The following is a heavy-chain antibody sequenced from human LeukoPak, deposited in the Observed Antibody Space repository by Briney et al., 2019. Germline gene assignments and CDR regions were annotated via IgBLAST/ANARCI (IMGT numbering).Heavy chain of an antibody. D-gene: IGHD3-10*01. CDR2: ISSASNTI. Sequence: GSLRLSCAASGFTFSSYSMNWVRQAPGKGLEWVSYISSASNTIYYADSVKGRFTISRDNAKNSLYLQMNSLRAEDTAMYYCARDGWFGDYNWFDPWGQGTLVTVSS. V-gene: IGHV3-48*01. CDR3: ARDGWFGDYNWFDP. CDR1: GFTFSSYS. J-gene: IGHJ5*02.